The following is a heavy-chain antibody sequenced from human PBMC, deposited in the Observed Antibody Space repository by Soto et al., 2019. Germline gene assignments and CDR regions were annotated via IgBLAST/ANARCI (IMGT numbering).Heavy chain of an antibody. CDR1: GGSISSSSYY. CDR2: IYYSGST. D-gene: IGHD2-15*01. J-gene: IGHJ3*02. V-gene: IGHV4-39*01. Sequence: SETLCLTWTVSGGSISSSSYYWGWIRQPPGKGLEWIGIIYYSGSTYYNPSPKSRVTISVDTSKNQFSLKLSSVTAADTAVYYCARHLVVEGYCSGGSCLHLDAFDIWGQGTMVT. CDR3: ARHLVVEGYCSGGSCLHLDAFDI.